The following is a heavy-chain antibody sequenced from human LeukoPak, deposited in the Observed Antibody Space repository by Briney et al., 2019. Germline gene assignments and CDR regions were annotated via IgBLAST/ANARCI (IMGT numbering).Heavy chain of an antibody. CDR1: GFTFSSYW. D-gene: IGHD6-19*01. V-gene: IGHV3-7*01. CDR2: IKQDGSEK. J-gene: IGHJ4*02. Sequence: GGSLRLSCVAPGFTFSSYWMSWVRQAPGKGLEWVANIKQDGSEKNYVDSVKGRFTISRDNAKNSLYLQMNSLRVEDTAVYYCARLEQWLTPYWGQGTLVTVSS. CDR3: ARLEQWLTPY.